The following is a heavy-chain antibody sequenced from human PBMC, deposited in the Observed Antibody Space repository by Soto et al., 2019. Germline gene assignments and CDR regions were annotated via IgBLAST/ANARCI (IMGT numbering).Heavy chain of an antibody. CDR3: ARESGSGRHDIDS. V-gene: IGHV4-31*03. J-gene: IGHJ5*01. CDR2: IHNSGNT. D-gene: IGHD6-19*01. Sequence: QVQLQESGPGLVKPSETVSLTCTVSGGSFSSSGYYWSWIRQRPGKGLEWIGYIHNSGNTYYNPSLKKRVIISLDMSENQLSLRLSSVTAADTAVYYCARESGSGRHDIDSWGQGTLVTVSS. CDR1: GGSFSSSGYY.